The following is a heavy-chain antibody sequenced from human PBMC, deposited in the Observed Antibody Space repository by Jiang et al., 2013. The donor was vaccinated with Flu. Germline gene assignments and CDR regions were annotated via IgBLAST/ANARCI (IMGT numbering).Heavy chain of an antibody. Sequence: GAEVKKPGASVTVACKLSGYKFRSYGITWVRQAPGQGLEWIGWISSYNGDTEYLQKLQGRVTLTTDTSTTSAYMELRSLRPDDTAVYYCVFSDQYTPSGKHFEHWGQGTVVTV. CDR2: ISSYNGDT. V-gene: IGHV1-18*01. J-gene: IGHJ4*01. CDR3: VFSDQYTPSGKHFEH. D-gene: IGHD1-1*01. CDR1: GYKFRSYG.